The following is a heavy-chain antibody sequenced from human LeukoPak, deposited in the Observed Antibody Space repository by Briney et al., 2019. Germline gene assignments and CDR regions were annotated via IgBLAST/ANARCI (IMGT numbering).Heavy chain of an antibody. D-gene: IGHD4-17*01. CDR3: ARQGSTVTNYYYYYGMDV. CDR2: IYYSGST. V-gene: IGHV4-39*01. J-gene: IGHJ6*02. CDR1: GGXISSSSYY. Sequence: PSETLSLTCTVSGGXISSSSYYWDWIRQPPGRGLEWFGSIYYSGSTYYNPSLKSRVTISVDTSKNQFSLKLSSVTAADTAVYYCARQGSTVTNYYYYYGMDVWGQGTTVTVSS.